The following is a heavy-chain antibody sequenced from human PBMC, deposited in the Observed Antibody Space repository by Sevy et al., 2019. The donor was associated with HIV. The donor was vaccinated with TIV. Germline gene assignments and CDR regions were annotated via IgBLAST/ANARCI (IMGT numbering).Heavy chain of an antibody. CDR2: IIPILGIA. CDR1: GGTFISYT. CDR3: ARGHSSSSEYYYYYYYMDV. J-gene: IGHJ6*03. Sequence: ASVKVSCKASGGTFISYTISWVRQAPGQGLEWMGGIIPILGIANYAQKFQGRVTITADKSTSTAYMELSSLRSEDTAVYYCARGHSSSSEYYYYYYYMDVWGKGTTVTVSS. V-gene: IGHV1-69*10. D-gene: IGHD6-6*01.